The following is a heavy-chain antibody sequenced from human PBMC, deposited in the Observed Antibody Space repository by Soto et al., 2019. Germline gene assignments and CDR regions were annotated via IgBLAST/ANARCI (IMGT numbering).Heavy chain of an antibody. D-gene: IGHD3-10*01. V-gene: IGHV4-61*01. J-gene: IGHJ5*02. CDR2: IYYSGST. CDR3: ASGPFNRGGAGWFDP. CDR1: GASISVHSYY. Sequence: SETLSLTCTVSGASISVHSYYWSWIRQPPGKGLEWIGYIYYSGSTNYNPSLKSRVTISVDTSKNQFSLKLSSVTAADTAVYYCASGPFNRGGAGWFDPWGQGTLVTVSS.